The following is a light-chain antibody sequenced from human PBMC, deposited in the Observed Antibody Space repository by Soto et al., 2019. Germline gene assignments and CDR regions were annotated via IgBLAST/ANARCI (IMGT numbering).Light chain of an antibody. J-gene: IGLJ3*02. Sequence: QSVLTLPASVSGSPGQSITVSCTGSSSDFGDDKYVSWYQQQPGKGPNLLIYGVNSRPSGISNRFSGSTSGNTASLTIAGLQVEDEAEYFCGSFTTRRIWVFVRGTKLTVL. V-gene: IGLV2-14*01. CDR2: GVN. CDR3: GSFTTRRIWV. CDR1: SSDFGDDKY.